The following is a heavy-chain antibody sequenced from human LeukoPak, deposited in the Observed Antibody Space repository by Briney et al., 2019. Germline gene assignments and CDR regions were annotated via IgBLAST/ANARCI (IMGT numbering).Heavy chain of an antibody. J-gene: IGHJ3*02. V-gene: IGHV4-61*01. Sequence: SETLSLTCSVSGDSVSTTNYYWSWIRQPPGTGLEWIGFIYYSGSTNYNPPLKSRVTISVDTSENQFSLKLSSVTAADTAVYYCAREGRYCSSTSCYAFDIWGQGTLVTVSS. D-gene: IGHD2-2*01. CDR2: IYYSGST. CDR3: AREGRYCSSTSCYAFDI. CDR1: GDSVSTTNYY.